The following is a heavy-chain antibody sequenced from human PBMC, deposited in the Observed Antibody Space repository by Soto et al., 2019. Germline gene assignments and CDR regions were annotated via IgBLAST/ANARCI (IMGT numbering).Heavy chain of an antibody. CDR3: AREGYYYGSGSYSPPRYYGMDV. D-gene: IGHD3-10*01. V-gene: IGHV1-18*01. CDR1: GYTFTNYG. Sequence: QIQLVQSGAEVKKAGASVKVSCKASGYTFTNYGISWVRQALGQGLEWMGWISAYNDNTNYAQKCQGRVTLTTXTXTXXAYMELRSLTSDDTAVYYCAREGYYYGSGSYSPPRYYGMDVWGQGTTVTVFS. CDR2: ISAYNDNT. J-gene: IGHJ6*02.